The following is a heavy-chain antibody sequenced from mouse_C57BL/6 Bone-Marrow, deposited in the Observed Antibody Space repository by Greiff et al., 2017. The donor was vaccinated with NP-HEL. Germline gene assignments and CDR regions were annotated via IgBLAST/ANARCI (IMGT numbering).Heavy chain of an antibody. V-gene: IGHV1-20*01. J-gene: IGHJ3*01. Sequence: EVQLQESGPELVKPGDSVKISCKASGYSFTGYFMNWVMQSHGKSLEWIGRINPYNGDTFYNQKFKGKATLTVDKSSSTAHMELRSLTSEDSAVYYCARNYGSPFAYWGQGTLVTVSA. CDR3: ARNYGSPFAY. CDR1: GYSFTGYF. D-gene: IGHD1-1*01. CDR2: INPYNGDT.